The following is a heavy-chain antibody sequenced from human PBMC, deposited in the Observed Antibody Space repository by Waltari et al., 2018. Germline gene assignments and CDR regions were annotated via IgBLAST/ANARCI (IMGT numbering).Heavy chain of an antibody. CDR2: IYWDDDE. D-gene: IGHD2-8*02. J-gene: IGHJ4*02. V-gene: IGHV2-5*02. CDR1: GFSLRSRVVG. Sequence: QITLKESGPTLVKPTQTIPLTCTLSGFSLRSRVVGVGWIRQPPGKALEWLELIYWDDDERYSPALKNRLTITKDTSKYQVVHTMTHMDTVDTATFYCALFKKSTQKCWGVVCYYPGYWGQGTLVTVSS. CDR3: ALFKKSTQKCWGVVCYYPGY.